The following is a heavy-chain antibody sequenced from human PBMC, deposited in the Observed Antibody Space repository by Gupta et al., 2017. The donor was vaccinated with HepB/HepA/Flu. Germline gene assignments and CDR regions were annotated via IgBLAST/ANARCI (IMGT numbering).Heavy chain of an antibody. J-gene: IGHJ3*01. V-gene: IGHV3-53*01. Sequence: GGGLIQPGGSLRLSCAASGFTVSRYQMTWVRQAPGKVLEWVSLIYIGGNTFYADSVTGRFTISRDNSKNTVYLQMSSLRAEKTALYYCARRYFSGGGGDGGGNDFDVRGQGTKVTVSS. CDR3: ARRYFSGGGGDGGGNDFDV. CDR2: IYIGGNT. D-gene: IGHD2-15*01. CDR1: GFTVSRYQ.